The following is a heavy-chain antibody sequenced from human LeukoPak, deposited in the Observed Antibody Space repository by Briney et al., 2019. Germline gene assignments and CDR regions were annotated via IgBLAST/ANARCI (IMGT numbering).Heavy chain of an antibody. J-gene: IGHJ5*02. CDR2: TYYSGST. V-gene: IGHV4-59*01. CDR3: ARVLVTMVRGVGAWFDP. CDR1: GGSISSYY. D-gene: IGHD3-10*01. Sequence: SETLSLTCTVLGGSISSYYWSWIRKPPGKALGGIGYTYYSGSTNYNPSLKSRVTISVDTSKNQFSLTLSSVTAADTAVYYCARVLVTMVRGVGAWFDPWGQGTLVTVSS.